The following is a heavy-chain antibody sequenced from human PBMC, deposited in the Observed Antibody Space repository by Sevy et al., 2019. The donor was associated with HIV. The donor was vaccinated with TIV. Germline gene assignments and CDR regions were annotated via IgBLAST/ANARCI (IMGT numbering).Heavy chain of an antibody. CDR1: GYTLTGYY. D-gene: IGHD3-22*01. CDR3: ARMGDYYDSSGYYPLKF. Sequence: ASVKVSCKASGYTLTGYYIHWVRQAPGQGLEWMGWINPNSGGTYFAKKFQDSVTMTTDRSVNTAYMELRSLRFDDTAVYYCARMGDYYDSSGYYPLKFWGQGTLVTVSS. CDR2: INPNSGGT. V-gene: IGHV1-2*02. J-gene: IGHJ4*02.